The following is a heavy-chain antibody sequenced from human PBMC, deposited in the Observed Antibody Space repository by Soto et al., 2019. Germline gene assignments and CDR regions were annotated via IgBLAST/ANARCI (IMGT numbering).Heavy chain of an antibody. Sequence: GSLRLSCAASGFTFSSYGMHWVRQAPGKGLEWVALMSYDGSNKYYADSVKGRFTISRDNSKNTLYLQMNSLRGEDTAVYYCATRSYYYFDYWGQGT. D-gene: IGHD1-26*01. CDR2: MSYDGSNK. J-gene: IGHJ4*02. CDR3: ATRSYYYFDY. V-gene: IGHV3-30*03. CDR1: GFTFSSYG.